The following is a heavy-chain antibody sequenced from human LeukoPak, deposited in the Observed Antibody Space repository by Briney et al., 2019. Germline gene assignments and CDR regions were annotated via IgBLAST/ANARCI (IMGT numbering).Heavy chain of an antibody. Sequence: SETLSLTCTVSGGSISSSSYYWGWIRQPPGKGLKWIGSIYYSGSTYYNPSLKSRVTISVDTSKNQFSLKLSSVTAADTAVYYCARSYGSPSDYWGQGTLVTVSS. V-gene: IGHV4-39*07. J-gene: IGHJ4*02. D-gene: IGHD5-18*01. CDR3: ARSYGSPSDY. CDR1: GGSISSSSYY. CDR2: IYYSGST.